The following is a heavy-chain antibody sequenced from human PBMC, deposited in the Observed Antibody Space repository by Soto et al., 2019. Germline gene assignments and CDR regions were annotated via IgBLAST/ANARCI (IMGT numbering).Heavy chain of an antibody. Sequence: QVQRVSSGTELKKPGSPVKVSCKASGGTFSSHAISWVRQAPGQGLEGLGGIIPIFGTTNYAQRLQGRVSITADESTSTAYMELSSLRSEDTAVYYCAGSYKYGSGTFDAFDVWGQGTMVTVSS. CDR1: GGTFSSHA. D-gene: IGHD3-10*01. CDR2: IIPIFGTT. CDR3: AGSYKYGSGTFDAFDV. V-gene: IGHV1-69*01. J-gene: IGHJ3*01.